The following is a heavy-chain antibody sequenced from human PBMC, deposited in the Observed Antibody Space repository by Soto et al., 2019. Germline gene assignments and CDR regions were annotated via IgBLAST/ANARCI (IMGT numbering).Heavy chain of an antibody. D-gene: IGHD2-21*02. J-gene: IGHJ4*02. CDR2: INAGNGNT. V-gene: IGHV1-3*01. CDR1: GYTFTSYA. CDR3: ASFRTYCGGDCYSSFDY. Sequence: QVQLVQSGAEGKKPGASVKVSCKASGYTFTSYAMHWVRQAPGQRLEWMGWINAGNGNTKYSQKFQGRVTITRDTSASTAYMELSSLRSEDTAVYYCASFRTYCGGDCYSSFDYWGQGTLVTVSS.